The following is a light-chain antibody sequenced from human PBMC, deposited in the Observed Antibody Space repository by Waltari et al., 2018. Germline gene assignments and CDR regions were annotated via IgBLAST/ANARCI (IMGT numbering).Light chain of an antibody. CDR3: QHYVRLPAT. J-gene: IGKJ1*01. V-gene: IGKV3-20*01. CDR1: QSVGTS. CDR2: GAS. Sequence: EVVLTQSPGTLSLSPGERATLACRASQSVGTSLAWYQQNHGQAPRLLIYGASRRATGIPDRFSGSGSGTDFSLTISRLEPEDFAVYYCQHYVRLPATFGQGTKVEI.